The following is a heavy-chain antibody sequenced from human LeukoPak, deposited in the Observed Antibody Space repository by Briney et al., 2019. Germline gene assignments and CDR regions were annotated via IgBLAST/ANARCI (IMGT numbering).Heavy chain of an antibody. D-gene: IGHD3-3*01. CDR1: GFTFSSYA. CDR2: ISYDGSNK. Sequence: PGRSLRLSCAASGFTFSSYAMHWVRQAPGKGLEWVAVISYDGSNKYYADSVKGRFTISRDNSKNTLYLQMNSLRAEDTAVYYCARGNHVLRFLEWLPPYYFDYWGQGTLVTVSS. CDR3: ARGNHVLRFLEWLPPYYFDY. J-gene: IGHJ4*02. V-gene: IGHV3-30-3*01.